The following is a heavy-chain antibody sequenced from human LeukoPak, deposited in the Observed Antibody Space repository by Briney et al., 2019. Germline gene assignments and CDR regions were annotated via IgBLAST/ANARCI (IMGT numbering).Heavy chain of an antibody. J-gene: IGHJ4*02. CDR2: ISSRSSTI. D-gene: IGHD6-13*01. V-gene: IGHV3-48*01. CDR3: ARAQAGSNIVAAIIRYFFDY. CDR1: GFTFSSYS. Sequence: PGGSLRLSCAASGFTFSSYSMNWVRQAPGKGLEWVSYISSRSSTIYYADSVKGRFTISRDNAKNSLYLQMNSLRAEDTAVYYCARAQAGSNIVAAIIRYFFDYWGQGTLVTDSS.